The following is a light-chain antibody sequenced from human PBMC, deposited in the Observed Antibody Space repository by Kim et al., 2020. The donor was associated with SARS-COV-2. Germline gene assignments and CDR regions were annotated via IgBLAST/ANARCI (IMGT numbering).Light chain of an antibody. Sequence: CAGERATLSCLARRSVSRNSLAWYQQKPGQAPRLLIYGASNRATGIPDRFSGSGSGTDFTLTINRLAPEDFAVYFCQQYDNSLLTFGGGTKVDIK. J-gene: IGKJ4*01. CDR1: RSVSRNS. V-gene: IGKV3-20*01. CDR2: GAS. CDR3: QQYDNSLLT.